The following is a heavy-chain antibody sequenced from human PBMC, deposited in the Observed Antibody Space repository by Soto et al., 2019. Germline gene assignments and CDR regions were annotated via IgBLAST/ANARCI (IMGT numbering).Heavy chain of an antibody. V-gene: IGHV1-18*01. CDR1: GYTFTSYG. J-gene: IGHJ4*02. CDR3: ARDAGYSGSYVGFDY. Sequence: GASVKVSCKASGYTFTSYGISWVRQAPGQGLEWMGWISAYNGNTNYAQKLQGRVTMTTDTSTSTAYMELRSLRSEDTAVYYCARDAGYSGSYVGFDYWGQGTLVTVSS. D-gene: IGHD1-26*01. CDR2: ISAYNGNT.